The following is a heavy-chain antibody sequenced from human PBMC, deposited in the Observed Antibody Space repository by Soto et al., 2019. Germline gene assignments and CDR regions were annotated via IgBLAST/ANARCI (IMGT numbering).Heavy chain of an antibody. D-gene: IGHD6-19*01. J-gene: IGHJ4*02. Sequence: SETLSLTCAVYGGSFSGYYWSWIRQPPGKGLEWIGEINHSGSTNYNPPLKSRVTISVDTSKNQFSLKLSSVTAADTAVYYCARDRTGRYSSGWYPIAIDYWGQGTLVTVSS. CDR1: GGSFSGYY. CDR3: ARDRTGRYSSGWYPIAIDY. V-gene: IGHV4-34*01. CDR2: INHSGST.